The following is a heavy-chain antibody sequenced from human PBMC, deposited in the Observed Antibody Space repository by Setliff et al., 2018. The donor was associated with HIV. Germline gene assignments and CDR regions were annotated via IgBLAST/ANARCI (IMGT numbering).Heavy chain of an antibody. CDR2: ITSGGST. Sequence: PGGSLRLSCAASGFTFSSYAMSWVRQTPEKGLEWVSIITSGGSTYYADSVKGRFTISRDKSKNTVYLQMYSLRAEDTALYYCAKDRVGYCSSISCPGGFDYWGQGTLVTVSS. J-gene: IGHJ4*02. CDR3: AKDRVGYCSSISCPGGFDY. D-gene: IGHD2-2*03. V-gene: IGHV3-23*01. CDR1: GFTFSSYA.